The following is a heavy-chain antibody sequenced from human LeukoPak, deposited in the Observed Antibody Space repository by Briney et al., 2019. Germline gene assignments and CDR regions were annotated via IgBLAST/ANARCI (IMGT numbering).Heavy chain of an antibody. CDR1: GFTFNSYW. J-gene: IGHJ4*02. CDR2: IKPDGSEK. Sequence: GGSLRLSCAASGFTFNSYWMSWVRQAPGKGLEWVANIKPDGSEKNYVDSVKGRFTISRDNAKNSLYLQMNSLRAEDTAMYYCTRVGYYSSGWNPFDYWGQGTLVTVSS. CDR3: TRVGYYSSGWNPFDY. D-gene: IGHD6-19*01. V-gene: IGHV3-7*01.